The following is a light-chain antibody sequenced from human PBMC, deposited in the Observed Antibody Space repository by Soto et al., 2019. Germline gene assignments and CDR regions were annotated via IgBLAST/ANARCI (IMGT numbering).Light chain of an antibody. J-gene: IGKJ1*01. V-gene: IGKV1-8*01. CDR3: QQYYSYPRT. CDR2: AAS. Sequence: AIRMTQSPSSLPASTGERLTITCRASQGISNYLAWYQQKPGEAPKVLIYAASTLQSGVPSRFSGSGSGTDFTLTISWLQSEDFATYYCQQYYSYPRTFGQGTEVEI. CDR1: QGISNY.